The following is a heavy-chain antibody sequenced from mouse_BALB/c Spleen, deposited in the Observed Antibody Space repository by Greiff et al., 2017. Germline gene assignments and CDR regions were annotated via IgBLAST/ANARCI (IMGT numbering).Heavy chain of an antibody. J-gene: IGHJ3*01. CDR2: ILPGSGST. CDR3: ASPREVRRFAY. CDR1: GYTFSSYW. D-gene: IGHD2-14*01. V-gene: IGHV1-9*01. Sequence: QVQLQQSGAELMKPGASVKISCKATGYTFSSYWIEWVKQRPGHGLEWIGEILPGSGSTNYNEKFKGKATFTADTSSNTAYMQLSSLTSEDSAVYYCASPREVRRFAYWGQGTLVTVSA.